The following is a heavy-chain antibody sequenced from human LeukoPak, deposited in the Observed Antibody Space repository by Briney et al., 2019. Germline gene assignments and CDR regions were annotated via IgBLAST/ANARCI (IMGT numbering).Heavy chain of an antibody. Sequence: PGGSLRLSCAASGFTFSSYAMSWVRQAPGKGLEWVSAISGSGGSTYYADSVKGRLTISRDNSNNALYLQMNSLRAEDSAVYYCAKTEYTYGYDGAFDIWGQGTMVAVSS. CDR2: ISGSGGST. CDR1: GFTFSSYA. CDR3: AKTEYTYGYDGAFDI. J-gene: IGHJ3*02. V-gene: IGHV3-23*01. D-gene: IGHD5-18*01.